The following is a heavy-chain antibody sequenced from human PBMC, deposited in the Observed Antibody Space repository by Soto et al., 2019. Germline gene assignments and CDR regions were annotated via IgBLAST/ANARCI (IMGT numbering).Heavy chain of an antibody. D-gene: IGHD2-15*01. CDR1: GFTFSSYW. CDR2: INSDGSST. V-gene: IGHV3-74*01. J-gene: IGHJ4*02. Sequence: GGSLRLSCAASGFTFSSYWMHWVRQAPGKGLVWVSRINSDGSSTSYAGTVKGRFTISRDNAKNTLYLQMNSLRAEDTAVYYCVRTSLVVAAATREDYWGQGTLVTVSS. CDR3: VRTSLVVAAATREDY.